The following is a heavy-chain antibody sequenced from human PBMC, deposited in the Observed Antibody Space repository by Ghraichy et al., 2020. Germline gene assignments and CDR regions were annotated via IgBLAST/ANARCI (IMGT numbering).Heavy chain of an antibody. CDR2: INHSGST. D-gene: IGHD1-26*01. Sequence: ESLNISCAVYGGSFSGYYWSWIRQPPGKGLEWIGEINHSGSTNYNPSLKSRVTISVDTSKNQFSLKLSSVTAADTAVYYCARGRLEQLLYYFDYWGQGTLVTVSS. V-gene: IGHV4-34*01. CDR1: GGSFSGYY. CDR3: ARGRLEQLLYYFDY. J-gene: IGHJ4*02.